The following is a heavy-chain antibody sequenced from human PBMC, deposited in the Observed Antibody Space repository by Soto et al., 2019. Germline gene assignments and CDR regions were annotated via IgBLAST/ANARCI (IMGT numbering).Heavy chain of an antibody. CDR2: ISGDTATT. CDR1: GFSFSEYS. D-gene: IGHD1-26*01. V-gene: IGHV3-23*01. J-gene: IGHJ4*02. Sequence: EVQLLESGGGLVQPGGSLRLSCAASGFSFSEYSMTWVRQAPGKGLQWVSAISGDTATTHYADSVKGRFTISRDNSRDTLYLQMNSLRVEDTALYFCASWRSYSGSYCFDYWGQGTLVIVSS. CDR3: ASWRSYSGSYCFDY.